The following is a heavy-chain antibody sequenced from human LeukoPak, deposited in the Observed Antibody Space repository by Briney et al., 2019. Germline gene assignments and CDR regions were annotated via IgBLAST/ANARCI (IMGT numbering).Heavy chain of an antibody. J-gene: IGHJ6*04. CDR1: GYTFTSYG. Sequence: ASVKVSCKASGYTFTSYGISWVRQAPGQGLEWMGWISAYNGNTNYAQKLQGRVTMTTDTSTSTAYMELRSLRSGDTAVYYCARDSLLRYFDWFPLGMDVWGKGTTVTVSS. V-gene: IGHV1-18*04. D-gene: IGHD3-9*01. CDR2: ISAYNGNT. CDR3: ARDSLLRYFDWFPLGMDV.